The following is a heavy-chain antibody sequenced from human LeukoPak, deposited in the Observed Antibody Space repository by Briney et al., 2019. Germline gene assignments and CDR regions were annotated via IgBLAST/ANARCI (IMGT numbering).Heavy chain of an antibody. J-gene: IGHJ6*03. D-gene: IGHD6-13*01. Sequence: SETLSLTCAVYGGSFTTYYWGWIRQPPGKGLEWIGSIYYSGSTYYNPSLKSRVTISVDTSKNQFSLKLSSVTAADRAVYYCARTGYSSSRDYYYYYMDVWGKGTTVTISS. CDR1: GGSFTTYY. V-gene: IGHV4-39*01. CDR3: ARTGYSSSRDYYYYYMDV. CDR2: IYYSGST.